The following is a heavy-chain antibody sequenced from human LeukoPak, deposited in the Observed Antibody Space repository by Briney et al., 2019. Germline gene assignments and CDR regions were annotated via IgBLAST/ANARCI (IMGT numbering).Heavy chain of an antibody. Sequence: GGSLRLSCAASGFTFSSYSMNWVRQAPGEGLEWVSYISSSSSTIYYADSVKGRFTISRDNAKNSLYLQMNSLRAEDTAVYYCAREGGGYRLFEFWGQGLLVTVSS. CDR1: GFTFSSYS. V-gene: IGHV3-48*04. D-gene: IGHD2-15*01. J-gene: IGHJ4*02. CDR3: AREGGGYRLFEF. CDR2: ISSSSSTI.